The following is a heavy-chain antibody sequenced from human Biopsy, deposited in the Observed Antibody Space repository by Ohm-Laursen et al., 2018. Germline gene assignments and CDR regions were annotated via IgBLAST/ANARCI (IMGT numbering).Heavy chain of an antibody. CDR1: GGSISSDY. D-gene: IGHD2/OR15-2a*01. CDR2: IYYRGRT. CDR3: ARATNSTGWPYYYFYGMDV. Sequence: SDTLSLTCTVSGGSISSDYWSWIRQTPGKGLEWIGYIYYRGRTNYDPSLKSRVTISVDTSKNQFSLRLNSVTAADTAVYYCARATNSTGWPYYYFYGMDVWGQGTTVTVSS. J-gene: IGHJ6*02. V-gene: IGHV4-59*07.